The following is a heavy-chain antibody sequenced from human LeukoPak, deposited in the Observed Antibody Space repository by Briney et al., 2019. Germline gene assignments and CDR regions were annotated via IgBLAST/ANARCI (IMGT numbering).Heavy chain of an antibody. Sequence: PGGSLRLXCAASGFTFDDYAMHWVRQAPGKGLEWVSGISWNSGSIGYADSVKGRFTISRDNAKNSLYLQMNSLRAEDMALYYCAKDRSSWYDAFDIWGQGTMVTVSS. V-gene: IGHV3-9*03. CDR1: GFTFDDYA. CDR3: AKDRSSWYDAFDI. D-gene: IGHD6-13*01. CDR2: ISWNSGSI. J-gene: IGHJ3*02.